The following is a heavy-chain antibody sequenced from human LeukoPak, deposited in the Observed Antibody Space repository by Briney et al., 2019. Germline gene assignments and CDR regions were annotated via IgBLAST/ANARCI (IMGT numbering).Heavy chain of an antibody. D-gene: IGHD2-15*01. CDR1: GGTFISYA. J-gene: IGHJ6*02. Sequence: SVKVSCKASGGTFISYAISWVRQAPGQGLEGMGGIMPIFGTANYAQKFQGRVTITADESTSTAYMELSSLRSEDTAVYYCARGVVAAEWDYYYYGMDVWGQGTTVTVSS. CDR2: IMPIFGTA. CDR3: ARGVVAAEWDYYYYGMDV. V-gene: IGHV1-69*13.